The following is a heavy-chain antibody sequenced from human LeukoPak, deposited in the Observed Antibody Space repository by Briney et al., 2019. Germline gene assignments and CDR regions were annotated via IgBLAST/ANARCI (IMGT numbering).Heavy chain of an antibody. CDR1: GFTFSRYW. J-gene: IGHJ4*02. CDR2: IKEDGSEK. D-gene: IGHD3-22*01. V-gene: IGHV3-7*01. CDR3: ARDGFDSSGYQISGRAIDY. Sequence: GGSLRLSCAASGFTFSRYWMSWVRQAPGKGLEWVANIKEDGSEKYYVDSVSGRFTVSRDNAKNSLYLQMNSLRAEDTAVYYCARDGFDSSGYQISGRAIDYWGQGTLVTVSS.